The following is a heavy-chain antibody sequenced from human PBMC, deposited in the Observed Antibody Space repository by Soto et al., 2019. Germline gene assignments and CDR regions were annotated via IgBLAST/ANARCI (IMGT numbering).Heavy chain of an antibody. CDR2: IYYSGST. D-gene: IGHD3-10*01. J-gene: IGHJ3*02. CDR1: GGSISSYY. V-gene: IGHV4-59*08. CDR3: ARRYGVAFDI. Sequence: QVQLQESGPGLVKPSETLSLTCTVSGGSISSYYWSWIRQPPGKGLEWIGYIYYSGSTNYNPSLKSRVTRSVVTSKNQCSLKLSSVTAADTAVYYCARRYGVAFDIWGQGTMVTVSS.